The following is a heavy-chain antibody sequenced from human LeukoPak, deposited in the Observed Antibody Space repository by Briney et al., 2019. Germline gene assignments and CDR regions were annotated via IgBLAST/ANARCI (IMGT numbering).Heavy chain of an antibody. D-gene: IGHD1-14*01. V-gene: IGHV3-7*01. Sequence: GGSLRLSCAASGFTFSGHWMSWVRQAPGKGLEWVANINPGGSDKYYVDSVKGRFTISRDNANNLLYLQMNSLRGEDTAVYYCTRDRSRAEDDWGQGALVTVSS. J-gene: IGHJ4*02. CDR2: INPGGSDK. CDR3: TRDRSRAEDD. CDR1: GFTFSGHW.